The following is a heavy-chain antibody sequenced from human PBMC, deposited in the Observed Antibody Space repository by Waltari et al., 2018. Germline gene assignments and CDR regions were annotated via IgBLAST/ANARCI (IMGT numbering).Heavy chain of an antibody. Sequence: EVQLVESGGGLVQPGGSMRLSCAATGFTFSSYGMSWVRRAPGKGLEWVANIKQDGSEKYYVDSVKGRFTISRDNAKNSLYLQMNSLRAEDTAVYYCARLPTGELMGYFDYWGQGTLVTVSS. D-gene: IGHD1-7*01. CDR2: IKQDGSEK. CDR3: ARLPTGELMGYFDY. CDR1: GFTFSSYG. J-gene: IGHJ4*02. V-gene: IGHV3-7*01.